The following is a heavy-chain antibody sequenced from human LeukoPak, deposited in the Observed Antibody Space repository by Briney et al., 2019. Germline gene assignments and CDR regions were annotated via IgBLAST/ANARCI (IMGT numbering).Heavy chain of an antibody. Sequence: ASVKVSCKASGGTFTSYAISWVRQAPGQGLEWMGGIIPIFGTANYAQKFQGRVTITADESTSTAYMELSSLRSEDTAVYYCASLGLYSRYLNNWFDPWGQGTLVTVSS. J-gene: IGHJ5*02. CDR2: IIPIFGTA. D-gene: IGHD6-13*01. V-gene: IGHV1-69*13. CDR3: ASLGLYSRYLNNWFDP. CDR1: GGTFTSYA.